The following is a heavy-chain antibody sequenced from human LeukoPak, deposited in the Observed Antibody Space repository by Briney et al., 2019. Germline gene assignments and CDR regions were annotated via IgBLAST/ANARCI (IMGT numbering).Heavy chain of an antibody. D-gene: IGHD3-3*01. CDR2: IIPILGIA. J-gene: IGHJ6*02. V-gene: IGHV1-69*04. CDR3: ARDPSITIFGVSPKPPYYYYGMDV. Sequence: SVKVSCKASGGTFSSYAISWVRQAPGQGLEWMGRIIPILGIANYAQTFQGRVTITADKSTSTAYMELSSLRSEDTAVYYCARDPSITIFGVSPKPPYYYYGMDVWGQGTTVTVSS. CDR1: GGTFSSYA.